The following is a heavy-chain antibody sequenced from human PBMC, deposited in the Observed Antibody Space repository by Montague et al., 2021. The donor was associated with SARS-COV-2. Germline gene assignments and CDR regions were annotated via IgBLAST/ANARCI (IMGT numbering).Heavy chain of an antibody. Sequence: SETRSLTCAVYGESFSGYYWSWIRQPPGKGLEWIGEIDHSGSTNYNPSLKSRVTISLDTSKNQFSLRLNSVTAADTAVYYCARGRYFHWLLFALNDAFDIWGQGTMVTVSS. CDR2: IDHSGST. J-gene: IGHJ3*02. CDR1: GESFSGYY. D-gene: IGHD3-9*01. CDR3: ARGRYFHWLLFALNDAFDI. V-gene: IGHV4-34*01.